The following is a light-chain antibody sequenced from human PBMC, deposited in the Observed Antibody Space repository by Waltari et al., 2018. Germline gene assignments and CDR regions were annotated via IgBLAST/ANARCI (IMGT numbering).Light chain of an antibody. Sequence: QSALTQPDSVSGSPGQSLTISCTGTSSDVGGYNYVSWYQHHPGKAPKLMIYDVSNRPSGVSNRFSGSKSGNTASLTISGLQAEDEADYYCSSYTSSSTLGVFGTGTKVTVL. J-gene: IGLJ1*01. CDR3: SSYTSSSTLGV. CDR1: SSDVGGYNY. V-gene: IGLV2-14*03. CDR2: DVS.